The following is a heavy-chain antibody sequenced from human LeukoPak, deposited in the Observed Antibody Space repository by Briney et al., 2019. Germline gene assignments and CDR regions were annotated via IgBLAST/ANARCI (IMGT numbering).Heavy chain of an antibody. CDR1: GGSISSSSYY. Sequence: SETLSLTCTVSGGSISSSSYYWGWIRQPPGRGLEWIGSFYYSGSTYYNPSLRSRVTISVDTSKNQFSLRLSSVTATDTAVCYCARRLAGTEDYWGQGTLVTVSS. J-gene: IGHJ4*02. CDR2: FYYSGST. D-gene: IGHD6-13*01. CDR3: ARRLAGTEDY. V-gene: IGHV4-39*01.